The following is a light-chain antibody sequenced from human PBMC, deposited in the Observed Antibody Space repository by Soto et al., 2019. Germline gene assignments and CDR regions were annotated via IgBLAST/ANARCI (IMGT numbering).Light chain of an antibody. CDR2: DAS. J-gene: IGKJ3*01. V-gene: IGKV3-11*01. CDR1: QSVSSY. CDR3: QQRSNWPT. Sequence: EIVLTQSTATLSLSPGERATLSCRASQSVSSYLAWYQQKPGQAPRLLIYDASNRATGIPARFSGSGSGTDFTLTISSLEPEDFAVYYCQQRSNWPTFGPGTKVEIK.